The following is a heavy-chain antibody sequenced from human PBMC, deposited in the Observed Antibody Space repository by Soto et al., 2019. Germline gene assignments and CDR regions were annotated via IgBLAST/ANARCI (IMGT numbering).Heavy chain of an antibody. V-gene: IGHV3-30*03. J-gene: IGHJ4*02. CDR3: ALTRRSSLLEVAGPGFEY. D-gene: IGHD6-19*01. Sequence: QVRLVESGGGVVQPGRSLRLSCAASGFNFGVFGMHWVRQAPGKGLEWLSVLSYEGSEEYYADSVRGRLTISRDNSKNTLFLQMDSLRVDDTGVYYCALTRRSSLLEVAGPGFEYWGQGTLGTVS. CDR1: GFNFGVFG. CDR2: LSYEGSEE.